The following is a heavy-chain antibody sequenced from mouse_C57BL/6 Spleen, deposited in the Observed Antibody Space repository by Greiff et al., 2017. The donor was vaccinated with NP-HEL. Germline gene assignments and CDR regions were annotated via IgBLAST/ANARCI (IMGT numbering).Heavy chain of an antibody. CDR3: AREGYDYLFDY. CDR2: ISYDGSN. CDR1: GYSITSGYY. D-gene: IGHD2-4*01. Sequence: DVKLQESGPGLVKPSQSLSLTCSVTGYSITSGYYWNWIRQFPGNKLEWMGYISYDGSNNYNPSLKNRISITRDTSKNQFFLKLNSVTTEDTATYYCAREGYDYLFDYWGQGTTLTVSS. V-gene: IGHV3-6*01. J-gene: IGHJ2*01.